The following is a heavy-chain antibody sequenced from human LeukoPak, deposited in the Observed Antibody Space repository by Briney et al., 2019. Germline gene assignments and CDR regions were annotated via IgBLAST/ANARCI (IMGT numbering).Heavy chain of an antibody. V-gene: IGHV4-59*11. CDR1: GGSISSHY. D-gene: IGHD1-26*01. CDR3: ARQGELAIDY. J-gene: IGHJ4*02. Sequence: SESLSLTCTVSGGSISSHYWSWIRQSPGKGLEWFGYIYYSGSTNYNPSLKSRVTISVDTSKNQFSLKLSSVTAADTAVYYCARQGELAIDYWGQGTLVTVSS. CDR2: IYYSGST.